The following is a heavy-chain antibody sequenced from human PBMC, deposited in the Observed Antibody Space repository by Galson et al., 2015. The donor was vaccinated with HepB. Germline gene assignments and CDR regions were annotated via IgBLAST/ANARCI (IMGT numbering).Heavy chain of an antibody. J-gene: IGHJ5*02. V-gene: IGHV1-69*04. CDR2: IIPILGIA. CDR3: ARVVGTKSWFDP. Sequence: SVKVSCKASGGTFSSYAISWVRQAPGQGLEWMGRIIPILGIANYAQKFQGRVTITADKSTSTAYMELSSLRSEDTAVYYCARVVGTKSWFDPWGQGTLVAVSS. D-gene: IGHD1-26*01. CDR1: GGTFSSYA.